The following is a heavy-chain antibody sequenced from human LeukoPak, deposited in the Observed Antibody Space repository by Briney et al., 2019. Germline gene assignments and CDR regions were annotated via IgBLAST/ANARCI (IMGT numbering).Heavy chain of an antibody. V-gene: IGHV3-23*01. J-gene: IGHJ4*02. Sequence: PGGSLRLSCAASGFTFSSYAMNWLRQAPGKGLEWVSAISGSGGSTYYADSVKGRFTISRDNSKNTLYLQMNSLRAEDTAVYYCENYRPYYGSGSYAVYGRQGTLVTVSS. CDR2: ISGSGGST. CDR1: GFTFSSYA. D-gene: IGHD3-10*01. CDR3: ENYRPYYGSGSYAVY.